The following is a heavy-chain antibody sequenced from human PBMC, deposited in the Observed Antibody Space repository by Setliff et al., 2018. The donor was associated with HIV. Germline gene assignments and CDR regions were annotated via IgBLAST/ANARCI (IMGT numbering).Heavy chain of an antibody. CDR2: VSHTGST. V-gene: IGHV4-34*01. CDR3: ARVPGYSSGTSYMDV. CDR1: GGSLSGYY. Sequence: SETLSLTCAVYGGSLSGYYWRWIRQPPGKGLEWIGDVSHTGSTNYNPSLKSRITISADTPKNQFPLKLSSVTAADTAVYYCARVPGYSSGTSYMDVWGKGTTVTVSS. D-gene: IGHD6-19*01. J-gene: IGHJ6*03.